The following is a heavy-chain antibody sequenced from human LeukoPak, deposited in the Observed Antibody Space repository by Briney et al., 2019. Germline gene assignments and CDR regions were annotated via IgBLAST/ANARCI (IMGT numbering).Heavy chain of an antibody. CDR2: IWYDGSKK. J-gene: IGHJ4*02. CDR1: GFTFSSYG. D-gene: IGHD2-21*02. V-gene: IGHV3-33*01. Sequence: GRSLRLSCAASGFTFSSYGMHWVRQAPGKGLEWVAVIWYDGSKKYYADSVKGRFTISRDNSKNTLYLQMNSLRAEDTAVYYCARDEAYCGGDCPSGDYWGQGTLVTVSS. CDR3: ARDEAYCGGDCPSGDY.